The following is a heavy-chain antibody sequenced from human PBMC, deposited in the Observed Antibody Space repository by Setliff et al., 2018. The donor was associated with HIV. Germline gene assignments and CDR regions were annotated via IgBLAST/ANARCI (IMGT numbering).Heavy chain of an antibody. V-gene: IGHV4-34*01. CDR3: ARMYSGYDWSPAGARTRYFDY. CDR2: INHSGST. J-gene: IGHJ4*02. CDR1: GGSFSGYY. Sequence: SETLSLTCAVYGGSFSGYYWSWIRQSPGKGLEWIGEINHSGSTNYNPSLKSRVTTSVDTSKNQFSLKLSSVTAADTAVYYCARMYSGYDWSPAGARTRYFDYWGQGTLVTVPQ. D-gene: IGHD5-12*01.